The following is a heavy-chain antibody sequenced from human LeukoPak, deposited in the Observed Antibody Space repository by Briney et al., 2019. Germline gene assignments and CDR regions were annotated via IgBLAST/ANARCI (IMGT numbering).Heavy chain of an antibody. D-gene: IGHD6-13*01. J-gene: IGHJ4*02. Sequence: SETLSLTCTVSGGSISSYYWSWIRQPPGKGLERIGYIYYSGTTNYNPSLRGRVTISVDRSKNQFSLKLSSVTAADTAVYYCVRTSSSRFLHFDYWGQGTLVTVSS. CDR2: IYYSGTT. V-gene: IGHV4-59*08. CDR1: GGSISSYY. CDR3: VRTSSSRFLHFDY.